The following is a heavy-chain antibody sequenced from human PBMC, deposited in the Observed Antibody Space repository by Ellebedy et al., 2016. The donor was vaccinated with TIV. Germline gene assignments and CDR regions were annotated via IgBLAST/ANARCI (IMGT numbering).Heavy chain of an antibody. J-gene: IGHJ4*02. V-gene: IGHV4-34*01. CDR2: INHSGST. Sequence: SETLSLXCAVYGGSFSGYYWSWIRQPPGKGLEWIGEINHSGSTNYNPSLKSRVIISVDTSKNQFSLKVSSVTAADTAVYYCARGRKWLVRSNYFDYWGQGTLVTVSS. CDR1: GGSFSGYY. D-gene: IGHD6-19*01. CDR3: ARGRKWLVRSNYFDY.